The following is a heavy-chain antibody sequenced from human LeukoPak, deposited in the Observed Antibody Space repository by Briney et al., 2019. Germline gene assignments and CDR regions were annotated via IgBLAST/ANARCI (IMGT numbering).Heavy chain of an antibody. Sequence: SETLSLTCTVSGGSISSSSYYWGWIRQPPGKGLEWIGEIYHSGSTNYNPSLKSRVTISVDKSKNQFSLKLSSVTAADTAVYYCAGVFGSGYLYYFDYWGQGTLVTVSS. CDR2: IYHSGST. D-gene: IGHD3-22*01. J-gene: IGHJ4*02. V-gene: IGHV4-39*07. CDR1: GGSISSSSYY. CDR3: AGVFGSGYLYYFDY.